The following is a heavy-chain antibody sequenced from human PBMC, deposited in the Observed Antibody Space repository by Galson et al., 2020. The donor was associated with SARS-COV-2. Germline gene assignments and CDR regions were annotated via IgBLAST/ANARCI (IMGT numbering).Heavy chain of an antibody. CDR3: ATSTIGVXGTLWNS. CDR2: IYYRGNT. J-gene: IGHJ4*02. Sequence: ETSETLSLTCTVSGASLSSSRYYWGWIRQPPGKGLEWIGSIYYRGNTHYSPSLKSRVTMSVDTSKRQFSLTLTSVTAADTAVYYCATSTIGVXGTLWNSWGQGTLVSVSS. V-gene: IGHV4-39*01. D-gene: IGHD3-3*01. CDR1: GASLSSSRYY.